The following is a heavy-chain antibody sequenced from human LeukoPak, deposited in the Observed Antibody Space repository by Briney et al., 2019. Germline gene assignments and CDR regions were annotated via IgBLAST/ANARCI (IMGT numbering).Heavy chain of an antibody. V-gene: IGHV4-4*07. Sequence: SETLSLTCTVSGGSISSYYWSWVRQPAGKGLEWIGRIYTSGNTNYNPSLKGRVTMSVDTSKNQFSLNLGSVTAADTAVYYCARGRGSSWYYFDYWGQGTLVTVSS. CDR2: IYTSGNT. J-gene: IGHJ4*02. CDR3: ARGRGSSWYYFDY. D-gene: IGHD6-13*01. CDR1: GGSISSYY.